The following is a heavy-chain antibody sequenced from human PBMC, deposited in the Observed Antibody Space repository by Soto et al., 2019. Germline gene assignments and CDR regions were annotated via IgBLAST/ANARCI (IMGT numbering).Heavy chain of an antibody. CDR3: ARGQRIVVVITPAGR. CDR1: GFTFSSYA. D-gene: IGHD3-22*01. Sequence: QVQLVESGGGVVQPGRSLRLSCAASGFTFSSYAMHWVRQAPGKGLEWVAVISYDGSNKYYADSVKGRFTISRDNSKNTLYLQMNSLRAEDTAVYYCARGQRIVVVITPAGRWGQGTLVTVSS. V-gene: IGHV3-30-3*01. J-gene: IGHJ4*02. CDR2: ISYDGSNK.